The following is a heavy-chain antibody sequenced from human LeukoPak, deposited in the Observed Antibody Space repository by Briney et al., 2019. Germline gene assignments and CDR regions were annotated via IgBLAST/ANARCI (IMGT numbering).Heavy chain of an antibody. CDR1: DDSISSYY. V-gene: IGHV4-59*01. CDR3: ARGSTGSYIRHFDF. CDR2: IYYSGST. J-gene: IGHJ2*01. D-gene: IGHD1-26*01. Sequence: SETLSLTCTVSDDSISSYYWSWIRQPPGKGLEWIGYIYYSGSTNYNPSLKSRVSISLDTSNNQFSLRLSSVTAADSAVYYCARGSTGSYIRHFDFCGRGTLVTVSS.